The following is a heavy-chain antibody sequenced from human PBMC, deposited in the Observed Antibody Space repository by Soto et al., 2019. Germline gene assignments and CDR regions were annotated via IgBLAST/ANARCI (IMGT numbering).Heavy chain of an antibody. J-gene: IGHJ4*02. CDR2: IYYSGIT. CDR3: ARQRYGDQRWPPVYYFDY. V-gene: IGHV4-59*01. D-gene: IGHD7-27*01. Sequence: NPSETLSLTCSVSNGSISSFYWSWIRQPPGKGLEWIGHIYYSGITNYNPSLDSRVTISGDTSKSQFSLQLSSVTAADTAVYYCARQRYGDQRWPPVYYFDYWGPGALVTVSS. CDR1: NGSISSFY.